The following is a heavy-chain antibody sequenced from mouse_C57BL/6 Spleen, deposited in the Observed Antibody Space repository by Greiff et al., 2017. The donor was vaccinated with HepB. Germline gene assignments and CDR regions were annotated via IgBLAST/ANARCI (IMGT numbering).Heavy chain of an antibody. V-gene: IGHV1-52*01. J-gene: IGHJ4*01. Sequence: QVQLQQPGAELVRPGSSVKLSCKASGYTFTSYWMHWVKQRPIQGLEWIGNIDPSDSETHYNQKFKDKATLTVDKSSSTAYMQLSSLTSEDSAVYYCARVDYYGSSHDAMDYWGQGTSVTVSS. D-gene: IGHD1-1*01. CDR2: IDPSDSET. CDR3: ARVDYYGSSHDAMDY. CDR1: GYTFTSYW.